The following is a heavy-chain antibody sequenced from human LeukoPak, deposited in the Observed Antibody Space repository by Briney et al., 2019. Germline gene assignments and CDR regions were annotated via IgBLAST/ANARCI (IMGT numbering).Heavy chain of an antibody. CDR1: GFTFSSYG. D-gene: IGHD6-6*01. Sequence: GGSLRLSCAASGFTFSSYGMHWVRQAPGKGLERVAFIRYDGSNKYYADSVKGRFTISRDNSKNTLYLQMNSLRAEDTAVYYSAKGFEYSSSSVYWGQGTLVTVSS. J-gene: IGHJ4*02. CDR3: AKGFEYSSSSVY. CDR2: IRYDGSNK. V-gene: IGHV3-30*02.